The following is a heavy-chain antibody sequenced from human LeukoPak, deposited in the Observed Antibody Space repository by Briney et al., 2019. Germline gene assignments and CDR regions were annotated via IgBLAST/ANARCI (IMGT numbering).Heavy chain of an antibody. V-gene: IGHV4-39*01. J-gene: IGHJ4*02. CDR3: ARTSTVSGVTYFDY. CDR2: IYYSGST. CDR1: GGSISSSSYY. Sequence: SETLSLTCTVSGGSISSSSYYWGWIRHPPGKGLEWIGSIYYSGSTYYNPSLKSRVTISVDTSKNQFSLKLSSVTAADTAVYYCARTSTVSGVTYFDYWGQGTLVTVSS. D-gene: IGHD3-10*01.